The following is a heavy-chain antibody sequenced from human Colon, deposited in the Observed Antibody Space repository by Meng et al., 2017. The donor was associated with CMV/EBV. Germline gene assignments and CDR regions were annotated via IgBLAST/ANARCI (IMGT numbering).Heavy chain of an antibody. V-gene: IGHV1-24*01. CDR3: ITGVRTPFLY. D-gene: IGHD4/OR15-4a*01. CDR2: FDPEDGET. CDR1: GHPLTALS. J-gene: IGHJ4*02. Sequence: ASVKVSCKVSGHPLTALSIHWMRQAPGKGLEWVAGFDPEDGETLYAQKFQGRITLTEDTSTDTGYMDLRSLTSEDTAVYYCITGVRTPFLYWGQGTLVTVSS.